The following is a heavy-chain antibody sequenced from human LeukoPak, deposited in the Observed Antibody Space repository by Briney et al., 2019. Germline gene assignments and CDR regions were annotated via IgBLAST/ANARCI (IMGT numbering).Heavy chain of an antibody. CDR3: AIMHGYYDGSGYWVQ. CDR2: ITPNADRT. D-gene: IGHD3-22*01. V-gene: IGHV3-23*01. J-gene: IGHJ1*01. Sequence: QPGGSLRLSCAASGFTFSSYAMSWVRQAPGKGLEWVSFITPNADRTSYADSVEGRFTISRDNPRNTLYMQMNSLRDEDTAVYYCAIMHGYYDGSGYWVQWGQGTLVTVSS. CDR1: GFTFSSYA.